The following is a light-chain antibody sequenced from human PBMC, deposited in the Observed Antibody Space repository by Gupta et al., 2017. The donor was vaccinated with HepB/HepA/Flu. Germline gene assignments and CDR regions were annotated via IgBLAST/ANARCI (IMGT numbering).Light chain of an antibody. CDR2: SNN. CDR3: ASWETRLSGHVV. J-gene: IGLJ2*01. V-gene: IGLV1-47*02. CDR1: NFNVKNNY. Sequence: QPVLPHPPSASGTPAQRITISGTGSNFNVKNNYVYCYQHLPGAAPNLLIYSNNERPSGVPDRSPGSKSGSSASLAISVLRSEDEADDDCASWETRLSGHVVFGGGTKLTVL.